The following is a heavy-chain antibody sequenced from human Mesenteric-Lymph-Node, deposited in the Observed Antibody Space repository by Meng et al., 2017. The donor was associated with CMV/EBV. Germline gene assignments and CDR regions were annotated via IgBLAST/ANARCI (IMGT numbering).Heavy chain of an antibody. J-gene: IGHJ4*02. Sequence: SVKVSCKAYGYTLTSYDINWVRQGTGQGREWMGWMNPNSPSTGYAQKFQGRITMTRNLSISTAYMELSSLRSEDTAVYYCARLRQGNWGQGTLVTVSS. CDR1: GYTLTSYD. CDR3: ARLRQGN. V-gene: IGHV1-8*01. CDR2: MNPNSPST.